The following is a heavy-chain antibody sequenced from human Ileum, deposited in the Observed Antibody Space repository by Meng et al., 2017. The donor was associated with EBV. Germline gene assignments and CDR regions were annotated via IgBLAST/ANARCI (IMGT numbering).Heavy chain of an antibody. V-gene: IGHV2-5*02. CDR3: AHEEDWRIDY. J-gene: IGHJ4*02. CDR1: GFPLNTSGVG. Sequence: QIPLQGFGPPLVKPTQTLTLTFIFSGFPLNTSGVGVGWIRQPPGKALEWLALVYWDDDKRYSPSLERRLTITKDTSKNQVVLTMTNMDPLDTATYYCAHEEDWRIDYWGQGTLVTVSS. CDR2: VYWDDDK. D-gene: IGHD3/OR15-3a*01.